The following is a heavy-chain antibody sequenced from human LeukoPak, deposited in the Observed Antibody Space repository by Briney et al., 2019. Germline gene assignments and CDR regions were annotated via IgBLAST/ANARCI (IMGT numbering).Heavy chain of an antibody. CDR1: GFTFSTYS. Sequence: PGGSLRLSCAASGFTFSTYSMNWVRQAPGKGLEWVSYISSSSSPIYYADSVMGRFTISRDNAKNSLYLQMNSLRDEDTAVYYCARRYGSGSYGVDYWGQGTLVTVSS. CDR2: ISSSSSPI. D-gene: IGHD3-10*01. CDR3: ARRYGSGSYGVDY. V-gene: IGHV3-48*02. J-gene: IGHJ4*02.